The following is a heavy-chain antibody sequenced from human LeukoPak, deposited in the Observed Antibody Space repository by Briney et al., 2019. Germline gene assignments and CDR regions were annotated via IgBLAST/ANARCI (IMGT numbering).Heavy chain of an antibody. CDR1: GVTFSNYF. CDR3: ARYDYGRSGFDY. J-gene: IGHJ4*02. Sequence: GGPLRLSCAASGVTFSNYFMTWVRQAPGKGLEWVSVIYSGGTTYYADSVKGRFSISRDNSKNTLYLQMNSLRAEDTAVYYCARYDYGRSGFDYWGQGTLVTVSS. CDR2: IYSGGTT. D-gene: IGHD5-12*01. V-gene: IGHV3-66*01.